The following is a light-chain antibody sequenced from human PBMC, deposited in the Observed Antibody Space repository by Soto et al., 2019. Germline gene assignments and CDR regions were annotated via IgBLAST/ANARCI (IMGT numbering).Light chain of an antibody. Sequence: QSVLTQPPSASGTPGQRVTISCSGSSSNIGSNTVNWYQQLPGTAPKLLIFSLNQRPSGVPVRFSGSKSGTSASLAISGLQSEDEADYYCAAWDDSLNGPVFGTGTKLTVL. J-gene: IGLJ1*01. CDR1: SSNIGSNT. CDR2: SLN. V-gene: IGLV1-44*01. CDR3: AAWDDSLNGPV.